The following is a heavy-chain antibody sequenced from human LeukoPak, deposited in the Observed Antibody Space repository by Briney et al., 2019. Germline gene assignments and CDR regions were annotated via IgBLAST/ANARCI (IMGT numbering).Heavy chain of an antibody. Sequence: ASVTVFCKASGYMFSNFFSSYGITWVRQAPGQGLEWMGWISLYKGNKKFAQKFQGRVTMTTDTSTSTAYMELSSLRSEDTAVYYCARGWDIVVVVAATPFDYWGQGTLVTVSS. J-gene: IGHJ4*02. CDR3: ARGWDIVVVVAATPFDY. D-gene: IGHD2-15*01. CDR2: ISLYKGNK. CDR1: GYMFSNFFSSYG. V-gene: IGHV1-18*01.